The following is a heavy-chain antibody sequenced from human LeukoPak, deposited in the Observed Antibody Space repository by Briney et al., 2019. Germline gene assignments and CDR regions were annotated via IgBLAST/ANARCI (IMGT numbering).Heavy chain of an antibody. D-gene: IGHD6-6*01. CDR3: ASSLASARAAGYYFDY. V-gene: IGHV3-66*01. CDR2: IYSSGST. J-gene: IGHJ4*02. Sequence: PGGSLRLSCAASGITVSSKYMSWVRQAPGKGLECISIIYSSGSTFYTDSVKGRFTISSDKSKNTLYLQMNSLRAEDTAVYYCASSLASARAAGYYFDYWGQGTLVTVSS. CDR1: GITVSSKY.